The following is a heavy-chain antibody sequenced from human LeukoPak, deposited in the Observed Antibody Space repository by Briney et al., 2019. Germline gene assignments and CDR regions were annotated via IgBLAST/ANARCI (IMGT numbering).Heavy chain of an antibody. D-gene: IGHD4-23*01. V-gene: IGHV3-30-3*01. CDR3: ARDELRGNAVDYYYYYYMDV. J-gene: IGHJ6*03. Sequence: GGSLRLSCAASGFTFSSYAMHWVRQAPGKGLEWVAVISYDGSNKYYADSVKGRFTISRDNSKNTPYLQMNSLRAEDTAVYYCARDELRGNAVDYYYYYYMDVWGKGTTVTVSS. CDR1: GFTFSSYA. CDR2: ISYDGSNK.